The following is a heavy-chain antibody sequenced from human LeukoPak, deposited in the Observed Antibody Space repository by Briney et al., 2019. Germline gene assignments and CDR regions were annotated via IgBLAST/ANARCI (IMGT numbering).Heavy chain of an antibody. CDR1: GFTSSSYA. J-gene: IGHJ4*02. CDR2: ISYDGSNT. D-gene: IGHD6-19*01. Sequence: VRSLRDSSVASGFTSSSYAMHCVRQAPRGGVERVAVISYDGSNTYYADSVKGRFTISRDNYKNTLYLQMNSLRAEDTAVYYCARGNSSGWYYFDYWGQGTLVTVSS. CDR3: ARGNSSGWYYFDY. V-gene: IGHV3-30*04.